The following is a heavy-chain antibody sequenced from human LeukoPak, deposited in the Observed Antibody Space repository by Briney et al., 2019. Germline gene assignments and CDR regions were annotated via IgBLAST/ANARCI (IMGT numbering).Heavy chain of an antibody. CDR3: ARGEYQLPQGN. V-gene: IGHV3-66*02. D-gene: IGHD2-2*01. CDR2: IYSGGST. Sequence: GGSLRLSCAASGFTVSSNYMSWVRQAPGKGLEWVSVIYSGGSTYYADSVKGRFTISRDNSKNTLYLQMNSLRAEDTAVYYCARGEYQLPQGNWGQGTLVNVSS. J-gene: IGHJ4*02. CDR1: GFTVSSNY.